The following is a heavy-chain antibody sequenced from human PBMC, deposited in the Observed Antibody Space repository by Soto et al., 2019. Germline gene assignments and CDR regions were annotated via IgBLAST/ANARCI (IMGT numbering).Heavy chain of an antibody. CDR1: GFTFSSYW. CDR3: ARDAALPGEADRFDY. J-gene: IGHJ4*02. CDR2: IKQDGSEK. V-gene: IGHV3-7*01. D-gene: IGHD2-15*01. Sequence: PGGSLRLSCAASGFTFSSYWMSWVRQAPGKGLEWVANIKQDGSEKYYVDSVKGRFTISRDNAKNSLYLQMNSLRAEDTAVYYCARDAALPGEADRFDYWGQGALVTVSS.